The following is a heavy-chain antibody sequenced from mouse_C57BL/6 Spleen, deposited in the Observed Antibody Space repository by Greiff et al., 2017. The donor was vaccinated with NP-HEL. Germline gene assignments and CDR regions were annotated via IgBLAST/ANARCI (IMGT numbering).Heavy chain of an antibody. V-gene: IGHV1-69*01. D-gene: IGHD2-4*01. CDR1: GYTFTSYW. Sequence: VQLQQPGAELVMPGASVKLSCKASGYTFTSYWMHWVKQRPGHGLEWIGEIVPSDSYTNYNQKFKGKSTLTVDKSSSTAYMQLSSLTSEDSAVDYCARGDYDWYFDVWGTGTTVTVSS. CDR3: ARGDYDWYFDV. CDR2: IVPSDSYT. J-gene: IGHJ1*03.